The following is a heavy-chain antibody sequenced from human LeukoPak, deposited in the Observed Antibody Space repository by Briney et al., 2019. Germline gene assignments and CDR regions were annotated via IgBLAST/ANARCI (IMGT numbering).Heavy chain of an antibody. CDR1: GFPFINFA. CDR3: AKDRGYGSGTYYPH. D-gene: IGHD3-10*01. V-gene: IGHV3-23*01. J-gene: IGHJ4*02. CDR2: ISGGGGAT. Sequence: PGGSLRLSCEASGFPFINFAMSWVRQAPGKGLEWVSTISGGGGATYFADSVKGRFTISSNNSKNTLSLQMNSLRAEDTAVYYCAKDRGYGSGTYYPHWGQGTLVTVSS.